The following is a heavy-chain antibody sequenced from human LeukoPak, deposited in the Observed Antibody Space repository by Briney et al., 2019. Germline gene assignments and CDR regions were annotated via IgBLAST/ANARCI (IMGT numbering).Heavy chain of an antibody. J-gene: IGHJ4*02. D-gene: IGHD3-10*01. V-gene: IGHV3-23*01. CDR2: ISGSGGST. CDR3: PKDGSRVPARYYFDY. Sequence: GGPLRLSCAASGFTFSGYAMSWVRQAPGKGLEWVSAISGSGGSTYYADSVKGRFTISRDNSKNTLYLQMNSLRAEDTAVYYCPKDGSRVPARYYFDYWGQGTLVTVSS. CDR1: GFTFSGYA.